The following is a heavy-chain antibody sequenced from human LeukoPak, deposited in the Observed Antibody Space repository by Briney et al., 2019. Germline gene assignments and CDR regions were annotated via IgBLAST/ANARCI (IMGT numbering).Heavy chain of an antibody. Sequence: SETLSLTCTVSGGSISSYYWSWLRQPPGQGLEWIGYISSTGSTYYNLSLKSRLSISSDTSKNQFSLNLSSVTAADTAVFYCARLGLTQDALDIWGQGTVVTVSS. CDR2: ISSTGST. V-gene: IGHV4-59*12. D-gene: IGHD1-26*01. CDR1: GGSISSYY. CDR3: ARLGLTQDALDI. J-gene: IGHJ3*02.